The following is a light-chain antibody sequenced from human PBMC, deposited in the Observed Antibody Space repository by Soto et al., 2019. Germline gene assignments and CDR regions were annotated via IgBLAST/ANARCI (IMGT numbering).Light chain of an antibody. CDR2: DAS. CDR3: HQRQYWPPIT. CDR1: QSVSSKY. Sequence: EIVLTQSPATLSLSPGERATLSCRASQSVSSKYLAWYQQKPGQAPRLLISDASNRATGIPARFSGSGSGTDFTLTISSLEPEDFAVYYCHQRQYWPPITFGQGTRLEIK. J-gene: IGKJ5*01. V-gene: IGKV3-11*01.